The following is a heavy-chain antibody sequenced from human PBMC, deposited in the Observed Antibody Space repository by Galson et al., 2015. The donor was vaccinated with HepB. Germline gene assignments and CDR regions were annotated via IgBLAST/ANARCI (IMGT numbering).Heavy chain of an antibody. Sequence: SLRLSCAASGFTFSSYAMSWVRQAPGKGLEWVSALRGSGGSTYYADSVKGRFTFSRDNSRNTLYLQMNSLRAEDTAVYYCARWIQLRFGAFDYWGQGTLVTVSS. CDR1: GFTFSSYA. J-gene: IGHJ4*02. D-gene: IGHD5-18*01. CDR3: ARWIQLRFGAFDY. CDR2: LRGSGGST. V-gene: IGHV3-23*01.